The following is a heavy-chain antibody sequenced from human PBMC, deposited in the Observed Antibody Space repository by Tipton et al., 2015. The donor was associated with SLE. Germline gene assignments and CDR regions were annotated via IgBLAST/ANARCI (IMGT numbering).Heavy chain of an antibody. Sequence: TLSLTCAVYGGSFTNYYWSWIRQPAAKGLEWIGHIYTSGTTNSGSTNYNPSLKSRVTISVDTSKNQFSLKLSSVTAADTAVYYCVSVPLGLRPPLYWGQGTLVTVSS. CDR1: GGSFTNYY. CDR2: IYTSGTTNSGST. CDR3: VSVPLGLRPPLY. J-gene: IGHJ4*02. V-gene: IGHV4-59*10. D-gene: IGHD4-17*01.